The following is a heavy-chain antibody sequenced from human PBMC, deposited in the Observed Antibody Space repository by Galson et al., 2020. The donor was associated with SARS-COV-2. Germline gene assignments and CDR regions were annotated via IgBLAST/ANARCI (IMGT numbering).Heavy chain of an antibody. J-gene: IGHJ4*02. CDR1: GYTIISFY. CDR3: AREWGDINSSVFDY. CDR2: INPSGDIT. V-gene: IGHV1-46*04. Sequence: ASVPVSCKASGYTIISFYIHWVRQAPGQGREWMGVINPSGDITSYAQKLRGRVTMTRDMSTQTVYMELSSLTSEDTAVYYCAREWGDINSSVFDYWGQGSLVVVSS. D-gene: IGHD2-21*01.